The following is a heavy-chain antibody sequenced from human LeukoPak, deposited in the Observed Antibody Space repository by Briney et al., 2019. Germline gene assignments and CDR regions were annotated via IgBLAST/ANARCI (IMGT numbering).Heavy chain of an antibody. D-gene: IGHD6-13*01. CDR3: ARERYSSSWSNNWFDP. J-gene: IGHJ5*02. V-gene: IGHV4-31*03. CDR2: IYYSGST. Sequence: PSETLSLTCTVSGGSISSGGYYWSWIRQHPGKGLEWIGYIYYSGSTYYNPSLKSRVTISVDTSKNQFSLKLSSVTAADTAVYHCARERYSSSWSNNWFDPWGQGTLVTVSS. CDR1: GGSISSGGYY.